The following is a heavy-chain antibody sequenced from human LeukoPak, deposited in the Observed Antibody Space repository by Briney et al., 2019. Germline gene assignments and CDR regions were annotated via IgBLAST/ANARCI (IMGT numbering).Heavy chain of an antibody. CDR3: ARERYSSSWYDSEE. V-gene: IGHV4-61*02. D-gene: IGHD6-13*01. CDR2: IYTSGST. Sequence: PSETLSLTCTVSGGSISSGSYYWSWIRQPAGKGLEWIGRIYTSGSTNYNPSLKSRVTISVDTSKTQFSLKLSSVTAADTAVYYCARERYSSSWYDSEEWGQGTLVTVSS. CDR1: GGSISSGSYY. J-gene: IGHJ4*02.